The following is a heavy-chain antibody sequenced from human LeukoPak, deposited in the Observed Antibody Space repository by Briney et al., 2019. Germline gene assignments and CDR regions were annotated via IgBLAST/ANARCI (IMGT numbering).Heavy chain of an antibody. D-gene: IGHD6-13*01. J-gene: IGHJ4*02. V-gene: IGHV3-48*03. CDR3: ARALPNSWYFFDY. CDR1: GFTFSSYE. CDR2: ISTSGSTI. Sequence: GGSLRLSCAASGFTFSSYEMYWVRQAPGKGLEWVSCISTSGSTIYYADSVKGRFTISRDNAKNSLYLQMNSLRAEDTAVYYCARALPNSWYFFDYWGQGTLVTVSS.